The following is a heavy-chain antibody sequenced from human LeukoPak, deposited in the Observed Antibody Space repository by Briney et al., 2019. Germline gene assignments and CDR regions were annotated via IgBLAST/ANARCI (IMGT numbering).Heavy chain of an antibody. CDR3: ARALWGGWNEAFDI. Sequence: SETLSLTCAVHGGSFSGYYWSWIRQPPGKGLEWIGEINHSGSTNYNPSLKSRVTISVDTSKNQFSLKLSSVTAADTAVYYCARALWGGWNEAFDIWGRGTMVTVSS. V-gene: IGHV4-34*01. CDR2: INHSGST. D-gene: IGHD1-1*01. J-gene: IGHJ3*02. CDR1: GGSFSGYY.